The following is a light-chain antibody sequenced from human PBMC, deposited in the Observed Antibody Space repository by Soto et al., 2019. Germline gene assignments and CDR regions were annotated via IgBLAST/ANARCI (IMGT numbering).Light chain of an antibody. Sequence: EIVMTQSPDTLSVSPGERAALSCGASQSVSSNLAWYQQQPGQAPRLLIFGASTRATGIPARFSGSGSGTEFTLTIRSLQSEDFAVYYCQQYNNWPYTFGQGTKLEIK. CDR1: QSVSSN. CDR3: QQYNNWPYT. J-gene: IGKJ2*01. V-gene: IGKV3-15*01. CDR2: GAS.